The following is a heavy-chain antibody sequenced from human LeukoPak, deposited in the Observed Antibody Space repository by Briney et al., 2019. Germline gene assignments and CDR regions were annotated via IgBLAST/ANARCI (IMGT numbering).Heavy chain of an antibody. CDR3: ARHRGYGGNYGAFDI. V-gene: IGHV4-38-2*01. CDR2: IYHSGTT. Sequence: SETLSLTCAVSGYSISSGSYWGWIRQPPGKGLEWIGSIYHSGTTYYNPSVKSRVTISVDTSKNQFSLNLSSVTAADTALYYCARHRGYGGNYGAFDIWGQGTMVTVSS. J-gene: IGHJ3*02. CDR1: GYSISSGSY. D-gene: IGHD4-23*01.